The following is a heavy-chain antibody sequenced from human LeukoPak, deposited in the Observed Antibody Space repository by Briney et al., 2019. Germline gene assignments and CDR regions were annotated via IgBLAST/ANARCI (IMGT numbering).Heavy chain of an antibody. CDR3: ARHNGAAVDY. V-gene: IGHV4-30-2*01. Sequence: PSETLSLTCTVSGGSISSGGYYWSWIRQPPGRGLEWIGYIYHSGSTYYNPSLKSRVTISVDTSKNQFSLKLSSVTAADTAVYYCARHNGAAVDYWGQGTLVTVSS. CDR2: IYHSGST. CDR1: GGSISSGGYY. J-gene: IGHJ4*02. D-gene: IGHD6-13*01.